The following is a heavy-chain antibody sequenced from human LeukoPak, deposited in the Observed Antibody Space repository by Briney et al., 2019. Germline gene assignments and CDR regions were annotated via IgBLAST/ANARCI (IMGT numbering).Heavy chain of an antibody. CDR2: ISWDGGST. CDR1: GFTFDDYG. Sequence: GGSLRLSCAASGFTFDDYGMSWVRQAPGKGLEWVSLISWDGGSTYYADSVKGRFTISRDNSKNSLYLQMNSLRAEDTALYYCAKGHDFWSGYYDYWGQGTLVTVSS. J-gene: IGHJ4*02. D-gene: IGHD3-3*01. CDR3: AKGHDFWSGYYDY. V-gene: IGHV3-43D*04.